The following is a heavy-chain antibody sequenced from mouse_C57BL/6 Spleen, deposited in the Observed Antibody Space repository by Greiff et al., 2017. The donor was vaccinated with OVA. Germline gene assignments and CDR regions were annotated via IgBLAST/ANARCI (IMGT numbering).Heavy chain of an antibody. Sequence: EVQLQQSGAELVRPGASVKLSCTASGFNIKDDYMHWVKQRPEQGLEWIGWIDPENGDTEYASKFQGKATITADTSSNTAYLQLSSLTSEDTAVYYCTTPRGSYWYFDVWGTGTTVTVSS. J-gene: IGHJ1*03. CDR3: TTPRGSYWYFDV. CDR1: GFNIKDDY. D-gene: IGHD1-1*01. CDR2: IDPENGDT. V-gene: IGHV14-4*01.